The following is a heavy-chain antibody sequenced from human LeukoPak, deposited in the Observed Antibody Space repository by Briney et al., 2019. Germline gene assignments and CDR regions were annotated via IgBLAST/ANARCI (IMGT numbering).Heavy chain of an antibody. Sequence: PGGSLRLSCAASGFIFADYAMYWVRQAPGKGLERVSGISWNSRIIDYADSVKGRFTISRDNAKTSLFLQMNSLTTDDTAFYYCARLTGAASGTYYFDFWGQGTLVTVSS. CDR2: ISWNSRII. V-gene: IGHV3-9*01. CDR3: ARLTGAASGTYYFDF. CDR1: GFIFADYA. J-gene: IGHJ4*02. D-gene: IGHD1-26*01.